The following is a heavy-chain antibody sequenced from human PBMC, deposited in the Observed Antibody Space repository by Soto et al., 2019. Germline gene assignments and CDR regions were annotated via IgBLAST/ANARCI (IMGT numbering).Heavy chain of an antibody. CDR3: ARDAAARDGRGGMDV. CDR2: IFYDESKE. D-gene: IGHD6-6*01. CDR1: GFTLRQYG. V-gene: IGHV3-33*01. J-gene: IGHJ6*02. Sequence: SLRLSCAASGFTLRQYGMHWVRQAPCKGLEWVAVIFYDESKEYYADSVRGRFTISRDNSNNMLYLQMNSLRVEDTALYYCARDAAARDGRGGMDVWGQGTTVTVSS.